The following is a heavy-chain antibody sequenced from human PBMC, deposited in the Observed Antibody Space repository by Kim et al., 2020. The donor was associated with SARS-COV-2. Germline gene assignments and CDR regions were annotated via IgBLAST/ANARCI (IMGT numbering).Heavy chain of an antibody. CDR3: AKDMKQWLVPTKNYYYYGMDV. CDR1: GFTFSSYA. CDR2: IWYDGSNK. J-gene: IGHJ6*02. V-gene: IGHV3-33*06. D-gene: IGHD6-19*01. Sequence: GGSLRLSCAASGFTFSSYAMHWVRQAPGKGLEWVAVIWYDGSNKYYADSVKGRFTISRDNSKNTLYLQMNSLRAEDTAVYYCAKDMKQWLVPTKNYYYYGMDVWGQGTTVTVSS.